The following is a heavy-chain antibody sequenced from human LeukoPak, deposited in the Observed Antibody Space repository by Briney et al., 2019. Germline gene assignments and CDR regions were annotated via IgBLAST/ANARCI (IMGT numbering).Heavy chain of an antibody. V-gene: IGHV3-48*04. D-gene: IGHD6-13*01. Sequence: GGSLRLSCVASGFTFSSSSMNWVRQAPGKGPEWVSYISISTSTIYYADSVKGRFTISRDNAKHSLFLQMNSLRAEDTAVYYCAREGAAGGLDYWGQGTLVTVSS. CDR2: ISISTSTI. CDR1: GFTFSSSS. CDR3: AREGAAGGLDY. J-gene: IGHJ4*02.